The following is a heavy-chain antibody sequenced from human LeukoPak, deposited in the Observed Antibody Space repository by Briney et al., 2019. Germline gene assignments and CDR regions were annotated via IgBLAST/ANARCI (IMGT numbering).Heavy chain of an antibody. Sequence: SETLSLTCTVSGGSISSSRYYWGWIRQPPGEGLEWIGTISYSGDTYYSPSLKGRVTISVDTSKNQFSLKLSSVTAADTAVYYCARDFRTTMVRGVISRWGQGTLVTVSS. CDR1: GGSISSSRYY. D-gene: IGHD3-10*01. V-gene: IGHV4-39*07. J-gene: IGHJ4*02. CDR3: ARDFRTTMVRGVISR. CDR2: ISYSGDT.